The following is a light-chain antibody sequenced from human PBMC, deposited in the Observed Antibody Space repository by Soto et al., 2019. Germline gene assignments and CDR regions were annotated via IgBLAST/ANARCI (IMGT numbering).Light chain of an antibody. J-gene: IGLJ1*01. CDR2: DVS. CDR3: SSYTSSSTYV. V-gene: IGLV2-14*01. Sequence: QSVLTQPASVSVSPGQSITLSCTGTSSDVGGYNYVSWYQQHPGKAPKLMIYDVSNRPSGVSNRFSGSKSGNTASLTISGLQAEDEADYNCSSYTSSSTYVFGTGTKVTV. CDR1: SSDVGGYNY.